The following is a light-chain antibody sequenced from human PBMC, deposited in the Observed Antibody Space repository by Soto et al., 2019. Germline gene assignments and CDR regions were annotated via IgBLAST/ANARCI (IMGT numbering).Light chain of an antibody. CDR3: QQYGSSNT. CDR2: KAT. J-gene: IGKJ2*01. CDR1: QTISSR. Sequence: DIQMTQSPSSLSASVGDRVTITCRASQTISSRLAWYQQKPGQAPKLLIYKATNLQTGVASRFSGSGSGTEFSLTISSLQPDDFAVYYCQQYGSSNTFGQGTKLEIK. V-gene: IGKV1-5*03.